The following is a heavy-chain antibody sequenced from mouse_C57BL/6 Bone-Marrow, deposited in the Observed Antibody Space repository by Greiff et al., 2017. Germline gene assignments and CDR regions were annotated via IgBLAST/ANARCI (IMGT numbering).Heavy chain of an antibody. CDR2: IDPENGDT. CDR3: TRIAY. Sequence: EVQGVESGAELVRPGASVKLSCTASGFNIKDDYMHWVKQRPEQGLEWIGWIDPENGDTEYASKFQGKATITVDTSSNTAYLHLSSLTSEDTAVYYCTRIAYWGQGTLVTVSA. CDR1: GFNIKDDY. J-gene: IGHJ3*01. V-gene: IGHV14-4*01.